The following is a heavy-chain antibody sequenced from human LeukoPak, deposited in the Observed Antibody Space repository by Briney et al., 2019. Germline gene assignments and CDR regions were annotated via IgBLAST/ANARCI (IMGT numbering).Heavy chain of an antibody. J-gene: IGHJ6*02. CDR3: ARGGEDSSGPNSYYYYGMDV. V-gene: IGHV4-4*02. Sequence: SETLSLTCAVSGGSISSSNWWSWVRQPPGKGLEWIGEIYHSGSTNYNPSLKSRVTTSVDKSKNQFSLKLSSVTAADTAVYYCARGGEDSSGPNSYYYYGMDVWGQGTTVTVSS. CDR1: GGSISSSNW. CDR2: IYHSGST. D-gene: IGHD3-22*01.